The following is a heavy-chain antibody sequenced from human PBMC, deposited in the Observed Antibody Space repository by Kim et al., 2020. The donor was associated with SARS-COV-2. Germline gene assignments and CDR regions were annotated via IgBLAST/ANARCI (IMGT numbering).Heavy chain of an antibody. D-gene: IGHD6-13*01. J-gene: IGHJ4*02. CDR3: ARGDSSSSYYFDY. V-gene: IGHV3-48*02. Sequence: YADSVKGRFTISRDNAKNSLYLQMNSLRDEDTAVYYCARGDSSSSYYFDYWGQGTLVTVSS.